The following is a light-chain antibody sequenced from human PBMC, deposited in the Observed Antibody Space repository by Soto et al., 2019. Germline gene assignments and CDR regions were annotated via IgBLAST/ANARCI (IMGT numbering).Light chain of an antibody. CDR3: QQRRNWPLT. CDR2: DAS. CDR1: QSVSSY. V-gene: IGKV3-11*01. J-gene: IGKJ4*01. Sequence: EIVLTQPPATLSLSPGERATLSCRASQSVSSYLAWYQQKPGQAPRLLIYDASNRATGIPARFSGSGSGTDLTLTISSLEPEDFAVYYCQQRRNWPLTFGGGTKVEIK.